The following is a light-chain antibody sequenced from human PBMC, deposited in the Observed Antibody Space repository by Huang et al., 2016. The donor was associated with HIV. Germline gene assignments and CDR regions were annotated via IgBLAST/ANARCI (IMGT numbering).Light chain of an antibody. Sequence: EIVLTQSPGTVSLSPGERATLSCRASQVVSSKCLAWYQQKPGQAPRLLIDGASYRATGIPDRFSGSGSGTDFTLTISRLEPEDFAVYYCQQYDSSPIFTFGPGTKVDIK. J-gene: IGKJ3*01. CDR2: GAS. CDR1: QVVSSKC. CDR3: QQYDSSPIFT. V-gene: IGKV3-20*01.